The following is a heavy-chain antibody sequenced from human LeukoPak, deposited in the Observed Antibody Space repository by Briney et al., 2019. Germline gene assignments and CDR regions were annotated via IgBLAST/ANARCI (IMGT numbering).Heavy chain of an antibody. J-gene: IGHJ6*03. CDR3: ARAGRYYYYYYMDV. V-gene: IGHV3-20*01. CDR2: INWNGGST. Sequence: PGGSLRLSCAASGFTFDDYGMSWVRQAPGKGLEWVSGINWNGGSTGYADSVKGRFTISRDNAKNSLYLQMNSLRAEDTALYHCARAGRYYYYYYMDVWGKGTTVTISS. CDR1: GFTFDDYG.